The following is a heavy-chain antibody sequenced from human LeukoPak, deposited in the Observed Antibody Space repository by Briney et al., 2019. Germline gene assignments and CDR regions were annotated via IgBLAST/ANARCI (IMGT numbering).Heavy chain of an antibody. J-gene: IGHJ4*02. V-gene: IGHV3-23*01. CDR2: ISGGGGST. D-gene: IGHD6-13*01. CDR3: AKEPYSSSWYYFDY. Sequence: GGSLRLSCAASGFTFTSYSMNWVRQAPGKGLEWVSTISGGGGSTYYADSVKGRFTISRDNSKNTLYLQVNSLRAEDTAVYYCAKEPYSSSWYYFDYWGQGTLVTVSS. CDR1: GFTFTSYS.